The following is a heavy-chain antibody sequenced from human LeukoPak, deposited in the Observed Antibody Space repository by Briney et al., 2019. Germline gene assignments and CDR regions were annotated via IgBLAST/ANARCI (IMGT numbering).Heavy chain of an antibody. J-gene: IGHJ4*02. CDR2: ITWNGITI. Sequence: PGGSLRLSCAASGFTFDVSAMYWVRQATGKGLEWVSGITWNGITIGYADSVKGRFTISRDNAKNSLYLQMNNLRAEDTAFYYCAKDISRGGNFGGSFDYWGQGTLVTVSS. D-gene: IGHD4-23*01. CDR1: GFTFDVSA. CDR3: AKDISRGGNFGGSFDY. V-gene: IGHV3-9*01.